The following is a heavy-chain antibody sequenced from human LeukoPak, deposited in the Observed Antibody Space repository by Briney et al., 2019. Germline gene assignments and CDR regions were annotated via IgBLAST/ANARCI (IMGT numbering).Heavy chain of an antibody. J-gene: IGHJ4*02. Sequence: GGSLRLSCAASGITFSLYAMHWVRQAPGKGLEWVAVISYDGNNKYYADSVKGRFSISRDNSKNTLYLQMKSLRAEDTALYYCATDSSPDYWGQGTLVTVSS. CDR3: ATDSSPDY. CDR1: GITFSLYA. D-gene: IGHD3-22*01. CDR2: ISYDGNNK. V-gene: IGHV3-30*04.